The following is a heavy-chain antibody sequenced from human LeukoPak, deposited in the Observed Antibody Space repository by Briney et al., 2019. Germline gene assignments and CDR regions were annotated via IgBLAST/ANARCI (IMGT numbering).Heavy chain of an antibody. J-gene: IGHJ4*02. D-gene: IGHD6-13*01. Sequence: GGSLRLSCAASGFTVSSNYMSWVRQAPGKGLEWVSVIYSDGSTYYIDSLMGRFTISRGNSKNTLYLQMNSLRAEDTAVYYCTRDYAAAAGYWGQGTLVTVSS. CDR1: GFTVSSNY. CDR2: IYSDGST. V-gene: IGHV3-66*01. CDR3: TRDYAAAAGY.